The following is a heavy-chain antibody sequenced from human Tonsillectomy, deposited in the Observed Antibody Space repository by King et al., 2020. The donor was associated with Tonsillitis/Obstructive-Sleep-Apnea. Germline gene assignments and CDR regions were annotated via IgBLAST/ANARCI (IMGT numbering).Heavy chain of an antibody. Sequence: QLQEAGPGRVKPSETLSLTCTVSGGSISSSSYYWGWSRQPPGKGVEGSGRIYYSGRTYYNPSLKSRVPISLDTSKNQCSLKLSSVTAADTAVYYCARHPDTMVQGVTTIDYWGQGTLVTVSS. V-gene: IGHV4-39*01. CDR2: IYYSGRT. J-gene: IGHJ4*02. CDR1: GGSISSSSYY. D-gene: IGHD3-10*01. CDR3: ARHPDTMVQGVTTIDY.